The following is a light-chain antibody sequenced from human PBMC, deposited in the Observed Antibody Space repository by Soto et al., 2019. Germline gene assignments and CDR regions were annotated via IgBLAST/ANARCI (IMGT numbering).Light chain of an antibody. CDR1: NIGRER. CDR2: DDS. J-gene: IGLJ1*01. V-gene: IGLV3-21*02. Sequence: SYELTQPPSVSVAPGQTAKITCGGTNIGRERVHWYQRKAGQAPVLVVYDDSDRPSGIPERFSGSNSGNTATLTISRVEAGDEADYYCQVWDINSDHYVFGTGTKVTVL. CDR3: QVWDINSDHYV.